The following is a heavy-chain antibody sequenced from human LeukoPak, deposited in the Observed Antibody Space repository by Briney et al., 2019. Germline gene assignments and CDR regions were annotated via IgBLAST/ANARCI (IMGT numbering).Heavy chain of an antibody. CDR1: GFTFSGSA. CDR3: ARDKIVGATHFDY. Sequence: GGSLRLSCAASGFTFSGSAMHWVRQASGKGLEWVGRITSKANNYATAYAASVRGRFTISRDNAKNSLYLQMNSLTAEDTAVYYCARDKIVGATHFDYWGQGTLVTVSS. J-gene: IGHJ4*02. D-gene: IGHD1-26*01. CDR2: ITSKANNYAT. V-gene: IGHV3-73*01.